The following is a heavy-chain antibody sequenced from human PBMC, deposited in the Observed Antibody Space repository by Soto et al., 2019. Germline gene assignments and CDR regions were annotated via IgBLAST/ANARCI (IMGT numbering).Heavy chain of an antibody. CDR3: AKDTVGILTGYHPMDYYYYGMDV. Sequence: GSLRLSCAASGFTFSSYGMHWVRQAPGKGLEWVAVISYDGSNKYYADSVKGRFTISRDNSKNTLYLQMNSLRAEDTAVYYCAKDTVGILTGYHPMDYYYYGMDVWGQGTTVTVSS. CDR2: ISYDGSNK. D-gene: IGHD3-9*01. CDR1: GFTFSSYG. V-gene: IGHV3-30*18. J-gene: IGHJ6*02.